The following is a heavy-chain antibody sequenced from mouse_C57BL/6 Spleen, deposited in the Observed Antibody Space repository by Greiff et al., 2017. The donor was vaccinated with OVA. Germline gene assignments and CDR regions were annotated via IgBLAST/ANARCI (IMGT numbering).Heavy chain of an antibody. CDR1: GFSLTSYG. CDR3: ARNGDGYLLAMDY. V-gene: IGHV2-2*01. J-gene: IGHJ4*01. CDR2: IWSGGST. D-gene: IGHD2-3*01. Sequence: VQRVESGPGLVQPSQSLSITCTVSGFSLTSYGVHWVRQSPGKGLEWLGVIWSGGSTDYNAAFISRLSISKDNSKSQVFFKMNSLQADDTAIYYCARNGDGYLLAMDYWGQGTSVTVSS.